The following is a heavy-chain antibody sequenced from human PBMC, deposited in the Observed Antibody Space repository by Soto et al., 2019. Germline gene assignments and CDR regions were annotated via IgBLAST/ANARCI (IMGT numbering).Heavy chain of an antibody. J-gene: IGHJ3*01. Sequence: QVQLVQSGAEVMKPGASVKVSCKASGYTLASYDINWVRQATGQGLEWMGWMNPNSGNTGYAQKFQGRVIMTRNTSTNTAYLELSNLRSEDTAVYYCARPLVVESCTNGVCQVGCSFDLWGQGTIVTVSS. V-gene: IGHV1-8*01. D-gene: IGHD2-8*01. CDR2: MNPNSGNT. CDR3: ARPLVVESCTNGVCQVGCSFDL. CDR1: GYTLASYD.